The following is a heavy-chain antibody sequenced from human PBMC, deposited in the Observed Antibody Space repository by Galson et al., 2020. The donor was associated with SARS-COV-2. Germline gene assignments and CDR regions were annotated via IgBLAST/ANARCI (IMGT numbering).Heavy chain of an antibody. D-gene: IGHD4-17*01. J-gene: IGHJ1*01. CDR2: INPYSGDT. V-gene: IGHV1-2*02. CDR3: ASGDYGVS. CDR1: GFTFTDYY. Sequence: ASVKVSCKASGFTFTDYYMNWVRQAPGQGLECVGWINPYSGDTDQAQNFQGRVTMTSDTTINTAYMELSSLRSDDTAIYYCASGDYGVSWGQGTLITVSS.